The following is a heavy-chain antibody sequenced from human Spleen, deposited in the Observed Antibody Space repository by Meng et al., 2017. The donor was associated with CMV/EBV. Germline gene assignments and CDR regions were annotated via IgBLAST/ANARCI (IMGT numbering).Heavy chain of an antibody. CDR2: IHSFNGDT. J-gene: IGHJ4*02. Sequence: SGYSFANYGFSWVRPAPGKALEWMGWIHSFNGDTRYARQVQGRVTLTTDTSTNTAYMELRSLRSDDTAVYFCARALYYDFWSSPYDYWGQGTLVTVSS. D-gene: IGHD3/OR15-3a*01. CDR1: GYSFANYG. V-gene: IGHV1-18*01. CDR3: ARALYYDFWSSPYDY.